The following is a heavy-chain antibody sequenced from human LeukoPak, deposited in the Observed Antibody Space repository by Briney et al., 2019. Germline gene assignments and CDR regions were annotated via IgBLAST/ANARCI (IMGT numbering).Heavy chain of an antibody. J-gene: IGHJ6*02. CDR2: ISSSGSTI. D-gene: IGHD3-10*01. V-gene: IGHV3-11*01. Sequence: GGSLRLSCAASGFTFSDYYMSWIRQAPGKGLEWVSYISSSGSTIYYADSVKGRFTISRDNAKNSLYLQMNSLRVEDTAVYYCARRGVLWFGELFYYGMDVWGQGTTVTVSS. CDR3: ARRGVLWFGELFYYGMDV. CDR1: GFTFSDYY.